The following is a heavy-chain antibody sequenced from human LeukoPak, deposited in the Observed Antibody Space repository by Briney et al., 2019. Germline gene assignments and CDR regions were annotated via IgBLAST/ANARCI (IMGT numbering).Heavy chain of an antibody. CDR3: AKTAMVLRDAFDI. D-gene: IGHD5-18*01. J-gene: IGHJ3*02. V-gene: IGHV3-23*01. CDR1: GFTFSSYA. CDR2: ISASGVTT. Sequence: GGSLRLSRAASGFTFSSYAMSWVRQAPGKGLEWVSVISASGVTTYYADSVKGRFTISRDNSKNTLYLQMNNLRAEDTAVYYCAKTAMVLRDAFDIWGQGTMVTISS.